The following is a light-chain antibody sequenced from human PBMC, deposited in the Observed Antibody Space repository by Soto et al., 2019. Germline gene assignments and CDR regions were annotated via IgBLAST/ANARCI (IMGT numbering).Light chain of an antibody. V-gene: IGLV2-14*01. Sequence: QPASVSWSPGDSITIACTGTSSDVGGYNYVSWYQQHPGKAPKLMIYEVSNRPSGVSNRFSGSKSGNTASLTISGLQAEEEADYYCSSYTSSSNIVFGTGTKVTVL. CDR2: EVS. CDR3: SSYTSSSNIV. J-gene: IGLJ1*01. CDR1: SSDVGGYNY.